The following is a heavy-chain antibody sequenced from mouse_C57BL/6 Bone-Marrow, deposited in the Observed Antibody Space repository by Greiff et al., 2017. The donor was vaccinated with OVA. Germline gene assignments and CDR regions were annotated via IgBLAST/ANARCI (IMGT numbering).Heavy chain of an antibody. V-gene: IGHV1-82*01. CDR1: GYAFSSSW. D-gene: IGHD1-1*01. CDR3: ACITTVLATSRYIDV. Sequence: QVQLQQSGPELVKPGASVKISCKASGYAFSSSWMNWVKQRPGKGLEWIGRIYPGDGDTNYNGKFKGKATLTADKSSSTAYMQLSSLTSEDSAVYFCACITTVLATSRYIDVWGTGTTVTVSS. CDR2: IYPGDGDT. J-gene: IGHJ1*03.